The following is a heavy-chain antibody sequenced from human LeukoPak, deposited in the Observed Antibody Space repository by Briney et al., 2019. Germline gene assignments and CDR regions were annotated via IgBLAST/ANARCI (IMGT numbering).Heavy chain of an antibody. D-gene: IGHD3-10*01. CDR3: ARHFDGSGSQSMDV. CDR2: INHSGST. Sequence: EINHSGSTNYNPSLKSRVAISVDRSKNQFSLKLSSVTAADTAVYYCARHFDGSGSQSMDVWGQGTTVTVSS. J-gene: IGHJ6*02. V-gene: IGHV4-34*01.